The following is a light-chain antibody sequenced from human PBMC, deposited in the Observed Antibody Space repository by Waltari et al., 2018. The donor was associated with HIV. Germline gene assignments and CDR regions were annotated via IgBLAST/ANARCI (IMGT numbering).Light chain of an antibody. J-gene: IGLJ3*02. V-gene: IGLV1-44*01. CDR1: RSHIVSNT. Sequence: QSVLTQPPSASGTPGQRVTISCSGSRSHIVSNTVSWYQQLPGTAPKLFIYSDKQRPSWGPDQFSGSKSGPSASLAISGLQSEDEADYYCAAWDDSLNGWVFGGGTKLTVV. CDR2: SDK. CDR3: AAWDDSLNGWV.